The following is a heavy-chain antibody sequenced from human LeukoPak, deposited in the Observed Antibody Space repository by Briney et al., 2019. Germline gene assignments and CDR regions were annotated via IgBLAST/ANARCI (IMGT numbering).Heavy chain of an antibody. CDR1: GFTFSSYD. V-gene: IGHV3-33*01. D-gene: IGHD6-13*01. J-gene: IGHJ4*02. CDR2: IWYDGSNK. CDR3: ARVHGSSWHHYFDY. Sequence: GGSLRLSCAASGFTFSSYDMHWVRQAPGKGLEWVAVIWYDGSNKYYADSVKGRFTISRDSSKNTLYLQMNSLRAEDTAVYYCARVHGSSWHHYFDYWGQGTLVTVSS.